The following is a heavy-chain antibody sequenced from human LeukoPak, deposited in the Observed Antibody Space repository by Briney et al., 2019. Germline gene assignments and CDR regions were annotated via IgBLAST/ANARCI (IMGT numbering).Heavy chain of an antibody. CDR1: GGSFSGYY. Sequence: KTSETLSLTCAVYGGSFSGYYWSWIRQPPGKGLEWIGEINHSGSTNYNPSLKSRVTISVDTSKNQFSLKLSSVTAADTAVYYCARDPYDFWSGYLAGMDVWGQGTTVTVSS. V-gene: IGHV4-34*01. CDR3: ARDPYDFWSGYLAGMDV. D-gene: IGHD3-3*01. CDR2: INHSGST. J-gene: IGHJ6*02.